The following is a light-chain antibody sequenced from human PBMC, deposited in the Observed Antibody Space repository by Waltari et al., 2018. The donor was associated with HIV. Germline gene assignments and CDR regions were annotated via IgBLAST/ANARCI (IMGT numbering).Light chain of an antibody. Sequence: QSALTQPRSVSGSPGQSVTISCPGTSSDAGGCNYVSWYQQHPGKAPKLMLYDVSKRPSGVPDRFSGSKSGNTASLTISGLQAEDEADYYCCSYAGSYFYVFGTGTKVTVL. V-gene: IGLV2-11*01. CDR1: SSDAGGCNY. J-gene: IGLJ1*01. CDR2: DVS. CDR3: CSYAGSYFYV.